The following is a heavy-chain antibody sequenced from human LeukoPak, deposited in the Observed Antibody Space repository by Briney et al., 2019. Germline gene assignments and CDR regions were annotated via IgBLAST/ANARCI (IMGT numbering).Heavy chain of an antibody. D-gene: IGHD1-26*01. CDR2: IRYDGSNK. V-gene: IGHV3-30*02. CDR3: TTDLRWGLPGGSH. J-gene: IGHJ4*02. CDR1: GFTFSSYG. Sequence: GGSLRLSCAASGFTFSSYGMHWVRQAPGKGLEWVAFIRYDGSNKYYADSVKGRFTISRDNSKNTLYLQMNSLKTEDTAVYYCTTDLRWGLPGGSHWGQGTLVTVSS.